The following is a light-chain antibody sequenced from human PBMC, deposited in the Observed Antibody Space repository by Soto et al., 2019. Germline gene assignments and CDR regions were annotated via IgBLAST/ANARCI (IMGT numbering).Light chain of an antibody. J-gene: IGKJ2*01. CDR2: GAY. CDR3: QQYNDWPYT. V-gene: IGKV3-15*01. Sequence: EIVMTQSPATLSVSPGERATLSCRASQSVSSNLAWYQQKPGQAPRLLIYGAYTRATGIPARFSGSGSGTELTLTIRSLQSEDFAVYYCQQYNDWPYTFGQGTKLEIK. CDR1: QSVSSN.